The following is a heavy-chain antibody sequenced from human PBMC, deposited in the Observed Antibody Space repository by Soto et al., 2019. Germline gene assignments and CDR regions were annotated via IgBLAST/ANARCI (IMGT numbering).Heavy chain of an antibody. CDR1: GYGFTNYG. D-gene: IGHD3-10*01. V-gene: IGHV1-18*01. CDR2: ISGYNGDT. Sequence: ASVKVSCKASGYGFTNYGVTWVRQAPGQGLEWMGWISGYNGDTRYAQNLQGRVTLTTETSTTTVYMELRSLTSDDTAVYYCARDVYGSGSYYKGYFYGMDVGGQGTTVTVSS. CDR3: ARDVYGSGSYYKGYFYGMDV. J-gene: IGHJ6*02.